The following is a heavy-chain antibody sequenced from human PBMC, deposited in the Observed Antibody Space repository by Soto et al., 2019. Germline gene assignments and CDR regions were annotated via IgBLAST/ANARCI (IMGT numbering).Heavy chain of an antibody. D-gene: IGHD2-2*01. Sequence: EVQLVESGGGLVQPGGSLRLSCAAAGFSFSDYWMTWVHQPPGKGLEWVANIKQDGSEKYYADSVKGRFTISRDNAKSSLYLQMNSLRAEDTAVYYCARSRAGRTAASYYDYMDVWGKGTTVTVSS. CDR3: ARSRAGRTAASYYDYMDV. V-gene: IGHV3-7*01. CDR1: GFSFSDYW. J-gene: IGHJ6*03. CDR2: IKQDGSEK.